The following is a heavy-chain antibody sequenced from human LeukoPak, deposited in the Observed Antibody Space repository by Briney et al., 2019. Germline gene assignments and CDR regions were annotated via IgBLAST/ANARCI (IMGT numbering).Heavy chain of an antibody. J-gene: IGHJ4*02. D-gene: IGHD1-26*01. CDR3: ASSPLYSGSSYFGY. Sequence: PSETLSLTCTVSGGSISSSSYYWGWIRQPPGKGLEWIVSIYYSGSTYYNPSLKSRVTISVDTSKNQFSLKLSSVTAADTAVYYCASSPLYSGSSYFGYWGQGTLVTVSS. CDR2: IYYSGST. V-gene: IGHV4-39*01. CDR1: GGSISSSSYY.